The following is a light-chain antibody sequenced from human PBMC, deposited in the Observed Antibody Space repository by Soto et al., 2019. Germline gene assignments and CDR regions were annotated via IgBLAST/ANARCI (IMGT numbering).Light chain of an antibody. Sequence: DIEMTQSPSTLSASIGDRVTITCRASQNINNWIAWYQQKPGKAPKFLIYDASTLESGVPSRFSGSGFGTEFSLTISSLQPDDFGSYYCQHMRPFGQGTKVDI. CDR3: QHMRP. J-gene: IGKJ1*01. CDR1: QNINNW. CDR2: DAS. V-gene: IGKV1-5*01.